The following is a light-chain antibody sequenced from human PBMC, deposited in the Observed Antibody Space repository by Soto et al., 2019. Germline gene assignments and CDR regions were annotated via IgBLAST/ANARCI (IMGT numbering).Light chain of an antibody. CDR3: QQSYRDPWT. CDR1: QSISSY. V-gene: IGKV1-39*01. Sequence: DIQMTQSPSSLSASVGDRVTITCRASQSISSYLNWYHQKPGKAPALLIYAASNLQGGVPSRFSGSGSGTDFTLTISSLQPEDCATYFCQQSYRDPWTFGQGTRVEIK. CDR2: AAS. J-gene: IGKJ1*01.